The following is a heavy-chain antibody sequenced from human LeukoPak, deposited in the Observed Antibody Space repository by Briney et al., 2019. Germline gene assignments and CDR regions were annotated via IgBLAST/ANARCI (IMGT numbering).Heavy chain of an antibody. CDR1: GFTFSSYW. D-gene: IGHD2-2*01. CDR2: IKQDGSEK. J-gene: IGHJ4*02. V-gene: IGHV3-7*01. CDR3: ARETDSTLFDY. Sequence: GGSLRLSCAASGFTFSSYWMSLVRQAPGKGLEWVANIKQDGSEKYYVDSVKGRFTISRDNDKNSLYLQMNSLRAEDTAVYYCARETDSTLFDYWGQGTLVTVSS.